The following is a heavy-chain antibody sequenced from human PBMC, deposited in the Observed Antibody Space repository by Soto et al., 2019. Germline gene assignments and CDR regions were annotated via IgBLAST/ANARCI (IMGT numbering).Heavy chain of an antibody. CDR1: GFTXXTYW. CDR3: ARSALYDYYMDV. Sequence: EVQLVESGGALVQPGGSLRLSCAASGFTXXTYWMHWVRQAPGKGLVWVSRIYVDGSRTNYADSVKGRFTISRDNAKNTVYLQINSLGAEDTAVYYCARSALYDYYMDVWGQGTTVTVS. V-gene: IGHV3-74*01. CDR2: IYVDGSRT. J-gene: IGHJ6*03.